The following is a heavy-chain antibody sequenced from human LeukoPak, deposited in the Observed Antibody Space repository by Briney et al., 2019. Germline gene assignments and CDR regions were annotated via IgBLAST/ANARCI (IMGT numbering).Heavy chain of an antibody. J-gene: IGHJ3*02. CDR2: IIPIFCTT. Sequence: GASVKVSCKASGDTFSSYAINWVRLAPGQGLEWTGGIIPIFCTTNYAQKFQGRVTITADESTSTAYMELSSLRSEDTAVYYCARDPPIRGAGGFDGFAIWGQGTMVSVSS. CDR1: GDTFSSYA. D-gene: IGHD3-10*01. V-gene: IGHV1-69*13. CDR3: ARDPPIRGAGGFDGFAI.